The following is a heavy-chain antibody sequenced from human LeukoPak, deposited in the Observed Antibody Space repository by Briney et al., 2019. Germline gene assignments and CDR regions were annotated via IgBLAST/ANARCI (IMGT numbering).Heavy chain of an antibody. D-gene: IGHD3-10*01. CDR2: INPSGGST. CDR3: AREGPPLVGGGRYFDP. Sequence: ASVKVSCKASGYTFTSYYMHWVRQAPGQGLEWMGIINPSGGSTSYAQKFQGRVTMTRDTSTSTVYMELSSLRSEDTAVYYCAREGPPLVGGGRYFDPWGQGTLVTVSS. J-gene: IGHJ5*02. V-gene: IGHV1-46*01. CDR1: GYTFTSYY.